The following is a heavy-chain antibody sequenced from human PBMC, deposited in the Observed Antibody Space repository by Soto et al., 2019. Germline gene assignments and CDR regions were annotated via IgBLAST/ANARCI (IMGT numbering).Heavy chain of an antibody. J-gene: IGHJ4*02. D-gene: IGHD3-22*01. CDR1: GFTFSDYY. V-gene: IGHV3-11*06. CDR2: ISSSSSYT. CDR3: ARAPYYYDSSGYYVH. Sequence: GGSLRLSCAASGFTFSDYYMSWIRQAPGKGLEWVSYISSSSSYTNYADSVKGRFTISRDNAKNSLYLQMNSLRAEDTAVYYCARAPYYYDSSGYYVHWGQGTLVTVSS.